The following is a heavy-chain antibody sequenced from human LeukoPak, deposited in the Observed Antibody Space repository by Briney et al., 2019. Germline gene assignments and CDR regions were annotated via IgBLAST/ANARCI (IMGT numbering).Heavy chain of an antibody. CDR3: AKDGGDYFGSGNYDASVPDY. J-gene: IGHJ4*02. D-gene: IGHD3-10*01. CDR1: GFTFNFYA. CDR2: ISYDGFHK. V-gene: IGHV3-30*18. Sequence: PGGSLRLSCAASGFTFNFYAMHWVRQAPGKGLEWVAFISYDGFHKDYADSVKGRFTISRDDSRKTLYLQMNGLRPEDTAVYYCAKDGGDYFGSGNYDASVPDYWGQGTMVTVSS.